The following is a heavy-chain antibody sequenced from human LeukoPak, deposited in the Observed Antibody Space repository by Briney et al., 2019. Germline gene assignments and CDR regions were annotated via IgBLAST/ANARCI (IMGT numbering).Heavy chain of an antibody. CDR1: GGSINNYY. V-gene: IGHV4-34*01. J-gene: IGHJ5*02. Sequence: SETLSLTCTVSGGSINNYYWSWIRQPPGKGLEWIGEINHSGSTNYNPSLKSRVTISVDTSKNQFSLKLSSVTAADTAVYYCAKGRVDPWGQGTLVTVSS. CDR3: AKGRVDP. CDR2: INHSGST. D-gene: IGHD5-24*01.